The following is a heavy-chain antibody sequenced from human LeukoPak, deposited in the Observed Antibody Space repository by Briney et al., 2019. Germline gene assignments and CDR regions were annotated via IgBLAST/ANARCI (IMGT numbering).Heavy chain of an antibody. CDR3: ARAYYDFWSGYQMDV. CDR2: ISYDGSNK. D-gene: IGHD3-3*01. J-gene: IGHJ6*04. V-gene: IGHV3-30*01. CDR1: GFTFSSYA. Sequence: GGSLRLSCAASGFTFSSYAMHWVHQAQGKGLEWVAVISYDGSNKYYADSVKGRFTISRDNSKNTLYLQMNSLRAEDTAVYYCARAYYDFWSGYQMDVWGKGTTVTVSS.